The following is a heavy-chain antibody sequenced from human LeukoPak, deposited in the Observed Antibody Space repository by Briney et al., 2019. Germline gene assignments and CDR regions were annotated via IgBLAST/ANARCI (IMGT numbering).Heavy chain of an antibody. CDR1: GFTFSSYA. J-gene: IGHJ4*02. D-gene: IGHD3-10*01. CDR3: AKDPKLWFGESLIDY. V-gene: IGHV3-23*01. Sequence: PGGSLRLSCAASGFTFSSYAMNWVRQAPGKGLEWVSTISNSGESTYYADSVKGRFTISRDNSKNTLFLQMNSLRAEDTAVYYCAKDPKLWFGESLIDYWGQGTLVTVSS. CDR2: ISNSGEST.